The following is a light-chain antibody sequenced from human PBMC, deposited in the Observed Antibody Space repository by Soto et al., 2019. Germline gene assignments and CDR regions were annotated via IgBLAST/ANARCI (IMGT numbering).Light chain of an antibody. CDR2: DVS. J-gene: IGLJ1*01. Sequence: QSDLTQPADVSGSPGQSVGICCAGSSVDVVCDRYVSWYQQQPGKAPKLVISDVSNRPSGVSDRFSGSKSGNTASLTISGLQTEDEADYYCASYTTSSTYVFGTATKVTVL. CDR1: SVDVVCDRY. V-gene: IGLV2-14*01. CDR3: ASYTTSSTYV.